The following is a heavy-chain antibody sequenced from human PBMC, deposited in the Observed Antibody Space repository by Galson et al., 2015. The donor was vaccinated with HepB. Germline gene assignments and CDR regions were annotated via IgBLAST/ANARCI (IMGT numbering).Heavy chain of an antibody. D-gene: IGHD3-3*01. CDR3: ARSGRGGTFGVVILYYYGMDV. CDR1: GYTFTSYA. CDR2: INAGNGNT. Sequence: SGYTFTSYAMHWVRQAPGQRLEWMGWINAGNGNTKYSQKLQGRVTITRDTSASTAYMELSSLRSEDTAVYYCARSGRGGTFGVVILYYYGMDVWGQGTTVTVSS. V-gene: IGHV1-3*01. J-gene: IGHJ6*02.